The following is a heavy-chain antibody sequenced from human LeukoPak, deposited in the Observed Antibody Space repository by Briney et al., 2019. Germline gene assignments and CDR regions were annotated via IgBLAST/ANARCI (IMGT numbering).Heavy chain of an antibody. CDR2: INTNTGNP. J-gene: IGHJ6*03. CDR1: GYTFTSYA. V-gene: IGHV7-4-1*02. CDR3: ARKSVAATPRDIVYQYYSMDV. D-gene: IGHD2-15*01. Sequence: ASVKVSCKASGYTFTSYAMNWVRQAPGQGLEWMGWINTNTGNPTYAQGFTGRVGFSLDTSVSTAYLQISSLKAEDTAVYYCARKSVAATPRDIVYQYYSMDVWGKGTTVTVSS.